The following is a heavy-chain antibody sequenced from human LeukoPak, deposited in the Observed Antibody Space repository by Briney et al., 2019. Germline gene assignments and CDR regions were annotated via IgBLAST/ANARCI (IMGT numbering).Heavy chain of an antibody. Sequence: PGGSLRLSCAASGFTFSSYAMSWVRQAPGKGLEWVSAISGSGGSTYYADSVKGRFTISRDNSKNTLYLQMNSLRAEDTAVYYCAKDYDYSLDYYYGMDVWGQGTTVTVSS. CDR1: GFTFSSYA. J-gene: IGHJ6*02. CDR3: AKDYDYSLDYYYGMDV. V-gene: IGHV3-23*01. D-gene: IGHD2-21*01. CDR2: ISGSGGST.